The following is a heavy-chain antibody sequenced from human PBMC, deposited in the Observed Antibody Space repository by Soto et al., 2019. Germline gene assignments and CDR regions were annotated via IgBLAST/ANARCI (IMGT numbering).Heavy chain of an antibody. J-gene: IGHJ4*02. V-gene: IGHV1-2*02. D-gene: IGHD6-19*01. CDR1: RYTFIAYH. CDR2: INPNSGGT. Sequence: QVQLVQSGAEVKKPGASVKVSCKASRYTFIAYHMHWVRQAPGQGLEWMGWINPNSGGTNYAQKFQGRVTMTRDTSISTAYMELSGLSSDDTAVYYCARGQGSGWYEDLDYWGQGTLVTVSS. CDR3: ARGQGSGWYEDLDY.